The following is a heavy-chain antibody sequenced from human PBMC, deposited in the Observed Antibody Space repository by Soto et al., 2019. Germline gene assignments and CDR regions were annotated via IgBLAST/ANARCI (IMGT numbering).Heavy chain of an antibody. D-gene: IGHD1-26*01. CDR2: ISGSGSNT. J-gene: IGHJ4*02. V-gene: IGHV3-23*01. CDR1: GFTFSTYA. CDR3: ARDPSHSYYTLFYYFDY. Sequence: ESGGGLVQPGGSLRLSCAASGFTFSTYAMSWVRQAPGKGLEWVSAISGSGSNTYYADSVKGRFTISRDDSKSTLYLQMNSLRAEDTAVYYCARDPSHSYYTLFYYFDYWGQGTLVTVSS.